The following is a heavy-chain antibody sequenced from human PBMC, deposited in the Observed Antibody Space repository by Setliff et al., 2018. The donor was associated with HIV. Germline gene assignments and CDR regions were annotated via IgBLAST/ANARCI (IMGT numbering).Heavy chain of an antibody. CDR2: ISHSGTT. CDR1: GGSFSEYY. Sequence: SETLSLTCAVYGGSFSEYYWSWVRQPPGKGLEWLGEISHSGTTNYNPSLKSRLTILVDTSKKQFSVKLSSVTAADTAVYYCARGGTAAAGYLDNWGQGTPVTVAS. D-gene: IGHD6-13*01. V-gene: IGHV4-34*01. J-gene: IGHJ4*02. CDR3: ARGGTAAAGYLDN.